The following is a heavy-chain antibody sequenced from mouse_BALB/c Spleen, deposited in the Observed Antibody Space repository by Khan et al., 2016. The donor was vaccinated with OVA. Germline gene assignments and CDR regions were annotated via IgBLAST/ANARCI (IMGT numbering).Heavy chain of an antibody. CDR1: GYIFTSYW. CDR2: IYPGTGST. Sequence: VQLVESGTELVRPGASVKLSCKTSGYIFTSYWIHWVKQRSGQGLEWIARIYPGTGSTYYNETFKGKATLTADKSSSTAYLQLSSLKSADSAVFCGSREKYGNYWGYMEDWGEGTSVTVSS. V-gene: IGHV1S132*01. J-gene: IGHJ4*01. D-gene: IGHD2-10*02. CDR3: SREKYGNYWGYMED.